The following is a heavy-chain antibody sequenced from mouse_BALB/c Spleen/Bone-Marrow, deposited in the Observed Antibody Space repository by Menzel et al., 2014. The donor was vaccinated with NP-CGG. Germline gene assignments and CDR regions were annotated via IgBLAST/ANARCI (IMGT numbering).Heavy chain of an antibody. CDR3: TRSNGNWFAY. J-gene: IGHJ3*01. CDR1: GYTFTSYW. D-gene: IGHD2-1*01. V-gene: IGHV1S81*02. Sequence: VQLKQSGTELVKPGASVRLSCKASGYTFTSYWMHWVRQRPGQGLEWVGEINPSNGRTIYNEKFKSKATLTVDKSSSTAYMQLSSLTSEDSAVYYCTRSNGNWFAYWGQGTLVTVSA. CDR2: INPSNGRT.